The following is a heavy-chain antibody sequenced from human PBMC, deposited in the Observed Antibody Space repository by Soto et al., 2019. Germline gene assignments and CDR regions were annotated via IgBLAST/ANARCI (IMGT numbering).Heavy chain of an antibody. CDR2: IYYSGST. V-gene: IGHV4-39*01. Sequence: SQTLSLTCTVSGGSISSSSYYWGWIRQPPGKGLEWIGSIYYSGSTYYNPSLKSRVTISVDTSKNQFSLKLSSVTAADTAVYYCARAYYDFWSGYLDLSRCDYWGQGTLVTVSS. CDR3: ARAYYDFWSGYLDLSRCDY. D-gene: IGHD3-3*01. CDR1: GGSISSSSYY. J-gene: IGHJ4*02.